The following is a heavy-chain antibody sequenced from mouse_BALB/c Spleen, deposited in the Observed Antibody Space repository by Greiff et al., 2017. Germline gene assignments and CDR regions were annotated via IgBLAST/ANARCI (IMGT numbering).Heavy chain of an antibody. Sequence: VQLQQSGAELVKPGASVKLSCTASGFNIKDTYMHWVKQRPEQGLEWIGRIDPANGNTKYDPKFQGKATITADTSSNTAYLQLSSLTSEDTAVYYCARGYYRYGDYFAYWGQGTTLTVSS. V-gene: IGHV14-3*02. J-gene: IGHJ2*01. CDR2: IDPANGNT. CDR3: ARGYYRYGDYFAY. CDR1: GFNIKDTY. D-gene: IGHD2-14*01.